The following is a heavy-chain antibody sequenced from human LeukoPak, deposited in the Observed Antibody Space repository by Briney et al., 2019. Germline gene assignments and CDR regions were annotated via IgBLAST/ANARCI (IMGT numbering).Heavy chain of an antibody. J-gene: IGHJ4*02. CDR1: GFRFSNYG. D-gene: IGHD6-13*01. Sequence: PGGSLRLSCAASGFRFSNYGMHWVRQAPGKGLEWVALIWYDGSNKYYADSVKGRFTISRDNPKNTLYLQMNSLRAEDTAVYYCGTVRGPDSSRWYSDYWGQGTLVTVSS. CDR2: IWYDGSNK. V-gene: IGHV3-33*01. CDR3: GTVRGPDSSRWYSDY.